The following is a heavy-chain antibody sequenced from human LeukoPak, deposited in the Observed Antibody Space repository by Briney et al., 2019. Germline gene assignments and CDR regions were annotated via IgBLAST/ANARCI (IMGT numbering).Heavy chain of an antibody. D-gene: IGHD2-8*01. CDR1: GITFSAYS. Sequence: QPGGSLRLSCAASGITFSAYSMTWVRQAPGKGLEGLSYISSSSMTVYCADSVKGRFTISRDNGKNSLFLQMNSLRAEDTGVYYCARDLQEDAIPALGYWGQGTLVTVSS. V-gene: IGHV3-48*01. J-gene: IGHJ4*02. CDR3: ARDLQEDAIPALGY. CDR2: ISSSSMTV.